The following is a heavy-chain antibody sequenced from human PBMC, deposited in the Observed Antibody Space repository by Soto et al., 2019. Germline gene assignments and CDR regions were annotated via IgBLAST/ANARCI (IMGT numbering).Heavy chain of an antibody. Sequence: GGSLRLSCAASGFTFSSYNMNWARQAPGKGLEWVSSIISSSSYIYYSDSVKGRFTISRDNAKNSLYLQMSSLRAEDTAVYYCARVHYYDSSAYDXRGQGTLVTVPX. J-gene: IGHJ4*02. V-gene: IGHV3-21*01. CDR1: GFTFSSYN. CDR2: IISSSSYI. D-gene: IGHD3-22*01. CDR3: ARVHYYDSSAYDX.